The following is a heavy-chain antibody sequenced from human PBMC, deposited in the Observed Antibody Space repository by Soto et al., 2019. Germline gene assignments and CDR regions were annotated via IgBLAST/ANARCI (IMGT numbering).Heavy chain of an antibody. CDR3: ARDFRVRLGITYYYYMDV. D-gene: IGHD7-27*01. Sequence: EVQLVESGGGLVQPGGSLRLSCAASGFTFRSYWMSWVRQAPGKGLEWVANINQDGSEIYYVDSVERRLSISRDIAENSLYLQMNSLRAEDTAVYYCARDFRVRLGITYYYYMDVWGTGTTVTVSS. V-gene: IGHV3-7*01. CDR2: INQDGSEI. J-gene: IGHJ6*03. CDR1: GFTFRSYW.